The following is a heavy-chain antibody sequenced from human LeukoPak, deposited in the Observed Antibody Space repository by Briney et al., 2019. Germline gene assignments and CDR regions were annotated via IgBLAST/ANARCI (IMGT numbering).Heavy chain of an antibody. CDR1: GFTFSSYW. D-gene: IGHD3-22*01. V-gene: IGHV3-74*01. CDR2: INSDGSST. J-gene: IGHJ3*02. Sequence: GGSLRLSCSASGFTFSSYWMHCVRQAPGKGLVWVSRINSDGSSTSYADSVKGRFTISRDNAKNTLYLQMNSLRAEDTAVYYCASVRSRYYDSSGYYYDAFDIWGQGTMVTVSS. CDR3: ASVRSRYYDSSGYYYDAFDI.